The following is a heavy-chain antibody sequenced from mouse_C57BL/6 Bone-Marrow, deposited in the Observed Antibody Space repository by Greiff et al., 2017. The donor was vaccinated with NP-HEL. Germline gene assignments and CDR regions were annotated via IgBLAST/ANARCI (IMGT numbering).Heavy chain of an antibody. CDR3: ARDRGGYSYFDY. CDR2: ISDGGSYT. V-gene: IGHV5-4*01. J-gene: IGHJ2*01. CDR1: GFTFSSYA. D-gene: IGHD2-3*01. Sequence: EVKLMESGGGLVKPGGSLKLSCAASGFTFSSYAMSWVRQTPEKRLEWVATISDGGSYTYYPDNVKGRFTISRDNAKNNLYLQMSHLKSEDTAMYYCARDRGGYSYFDYWGQGTTLTVSS.